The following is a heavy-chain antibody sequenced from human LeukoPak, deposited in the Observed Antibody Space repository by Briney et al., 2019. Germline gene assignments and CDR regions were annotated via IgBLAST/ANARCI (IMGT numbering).Heavy chain of an antibody. D-gene: IGHD6-19*01. Sequence: QPGGSLRLSCSASGFTFSSFALSWVRQAPGKGLEWVANIKQDGSEKYYVDSVKGRFTISRDNAKNSLYLQMNSLRAEDAAVYYCARASSSDWYRHFDYWGQGTLVTVSS. CDR3: ARASSSDWYRHFDY. CDR2: IKQDGSEK. CDR1: GFTFSSFA. J-gene: IGHJ4*02. V-gene: IGHV3-7*04.